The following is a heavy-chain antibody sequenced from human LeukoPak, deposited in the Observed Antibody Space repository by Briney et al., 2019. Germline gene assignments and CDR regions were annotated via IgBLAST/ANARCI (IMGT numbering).Heavy chain of an antibody. Sequence: ASVTVSCKASGYTFTGYYMHWVRQAPGQGLEWMGWINPNSGGTNYAQKFQGRVTMTRDTSISTAYMELSRLRSDDTAVYYCARDGSAARPELIDYWGQGTLVTVSS. D-gene: IGHD6-6*01. V-gene: IGHV1-2*02. CDR2: INPNSGGT. CDR1: GYTFTGYY. J-gene: IGHJ4*02. CDR3: ARDGSAARPELIDY.